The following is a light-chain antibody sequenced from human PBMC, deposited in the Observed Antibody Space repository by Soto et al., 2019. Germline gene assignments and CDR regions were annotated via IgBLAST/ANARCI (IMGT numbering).Light chain of an antibody. CDR2: GAS. V-gene: IGKV3-20*01. J-gene: IGKJ1*01. CDR1: QSVSSSY. CDR3: QQYGSPVT. Sequence: EIVLTQSPGTLSLSPGERATLSCRASQSVSSSYLAWYQQKPGQAPRLLIYGASSRATGFPDRFSGSGSGTDFTLTISRLEPEDFAVYYCQQYGSPVTFGQGTKVDIK.